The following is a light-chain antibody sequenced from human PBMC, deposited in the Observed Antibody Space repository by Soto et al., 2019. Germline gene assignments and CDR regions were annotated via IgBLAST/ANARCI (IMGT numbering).Light chain of an antibody. CDR1: QSVSHL. CDR2: DAS. Sequence: PGDSATLSFRASQSVSHLLAWYQQKPGQAPRLLIHDASRRATGIPPRFSGSGSGTDFTLTISRLEPEDFAVYYCQQYGSSPLTFGEGTKVDIK. J-gene: IGKJ4*01. V-gene: IGKV3-20*01. CDR3: QQYGSSPLT.